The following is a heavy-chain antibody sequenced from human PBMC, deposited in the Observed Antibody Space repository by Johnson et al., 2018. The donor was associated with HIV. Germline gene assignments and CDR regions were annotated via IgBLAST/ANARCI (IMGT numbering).Heavy chain of an antibody. V-gene: IGHV3-23*04. CDR3: AKDHSSSWYGAFDI. Sequence: VQLVESGGGLVQPGGSLRLSCAASGFTFNNYGLSCVRQAPGKGLEWVSVISGSVGSTHNADSVKGRFTISRDNSKNTLYLQMNSLRAEDTAVYYCAKDHSSSWYGAFDIWGQGTMVTVSS. CDR1: GFTFNNYG. J-gene: IGHJ3*02. CDR2: ISGSVGST. D-gene: IGHD6-13*01.